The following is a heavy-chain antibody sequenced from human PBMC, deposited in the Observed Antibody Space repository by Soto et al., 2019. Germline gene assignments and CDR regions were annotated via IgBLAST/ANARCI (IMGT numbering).Heavy chain of an antibody. V-gene: IGHV3-23*01. CDR2: ISGSGGST. CDR3: AKRVRVLVVPAALGYFDY. J-gene: IGHJ4*02. CDR1: GFTFSSYA. Sequence: GGSLRLSCAASGFTFSSYAMSWVRQAPGKGLEWVSAISGSGGSTYYADSVKGRFTISRDNSKNTLYLQMNSLRAEDTAVYYCAKRVRVLVVPAALGYFDYWGQGTLVTVSS. D-gene: IGHD2-2*01.